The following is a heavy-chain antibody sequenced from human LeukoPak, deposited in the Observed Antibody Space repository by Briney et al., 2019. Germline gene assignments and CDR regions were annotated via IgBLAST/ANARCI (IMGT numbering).Heavy chain of an antibody. Sequence: GGSLRLSCAASGFTFSSNYMSWVRQAPGKGLEWFSVIYSGGSTYYADSVKGRFTISRDNSKNTLYLQMNSLRAEDTAVYYCARGGDYSNWFDHWGQGTLVTVSS. D-gene: IGHD4-17*01. CDR3: ARGGDYSNWFDH. J-gene: IGHJ5*02. CDR2: IYSGGST. CDR1: GFTFSSNY. V-gene: IGHV3-66*02.